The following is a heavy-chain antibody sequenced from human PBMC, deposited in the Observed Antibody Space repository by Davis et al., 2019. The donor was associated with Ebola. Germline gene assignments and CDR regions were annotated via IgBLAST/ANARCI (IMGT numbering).Heavy chain of an antibody. V-gene: IGHV3-23*01. CDR2: ISSSSSYI. CDR1: GFIFSSYV. D-gene: IGHD4-17*01. Sequence: PGGSLRLSCAASGFIFSSYVMSWVRQAPGKGLEWVSSISSSSSYIYYADSVKGRFTISRDNSKNTLYLQMNSLRAEDTAVYYCARRGTTVTEKYFQNWGQGTLVTVSS. CDR3: ARRGTTVTEKYFQN. J-gene: IGHJ1*01.